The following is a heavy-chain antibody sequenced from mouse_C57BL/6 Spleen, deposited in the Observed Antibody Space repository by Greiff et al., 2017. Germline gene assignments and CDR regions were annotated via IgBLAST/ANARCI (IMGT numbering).Heavy chain of an antibody. Sequence: VKLQQPGAELVKPGASVKLSCKASGYTFTSYWMHWVKQRPGRGLEWIGRIDPNSGGTKYNEKFKSKATLTVDKPSSTAYMQLSSLTSEDSAVYYCARSTVVATGYFDYWGQGTTLTVSS. CDR3: ARSTVVATGYFDY. CDR1: GYTFTSYW. V-gene: IGHV1-72*01. CDR2: IDPNSGGT. J-gene: IGHJ2*01. D-gene: IGHD1-1*01.